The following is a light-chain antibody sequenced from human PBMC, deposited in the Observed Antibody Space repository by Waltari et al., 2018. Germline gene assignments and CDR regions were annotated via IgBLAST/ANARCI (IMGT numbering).Light chain of an antibody. CDR2: GAS. CDR3: QHYLRLPVT. CDR1: QSVSRA. J-gene: IGKJ1*01. V-gene: IGKV3-20*01. Sequence: IVLKQSPGTLSLSLGERATVSCRASQSVSRALAWYQQKPGQAPRLLIYGASTRATGIPDRFSGSGSGTDFSLTISRLETDDFAVYYCQHYLRLPVTFGQGTTVEI.